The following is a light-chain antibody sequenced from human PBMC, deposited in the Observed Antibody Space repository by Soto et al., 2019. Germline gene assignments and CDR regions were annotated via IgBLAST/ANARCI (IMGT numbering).Light chain of an antibody. J-gene: IGLJ1*01. CDR1: SSDVGAYNY. CDR2: DVN. Sequence: QSALTQPASVSGSPGQSITISCTGTSSDVGAYNYVSWYQQRPGKAPKLMIYDVNNRPSGVSNRFSGSKSGNTASLTISGLQAEDEADYYCSSHTTSSTQVFVSGTKVTVL. V-gene: IGLV2-14*01. CDR3: SSHTTSSTQV.